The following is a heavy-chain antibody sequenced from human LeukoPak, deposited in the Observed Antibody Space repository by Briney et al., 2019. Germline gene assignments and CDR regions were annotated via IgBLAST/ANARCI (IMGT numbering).Heavy chain of an antibody. Sequence: PGGSLKLSCSTFGFTFSDYAFRWVRQAPGKGLVWVSRINTDGSSTSYADSVKGRFTISRDNAKNTLYLQMNSLRAEDTAVYYCARGAPRYYFDYWGQGTVVTVSS. J-gene: IGHJ4*02. V-gene: IGHV3-74*01. CDR3: ARGAPRYYFDY. CDR1: GFTFSDYA. CDR2: INTDGSST.